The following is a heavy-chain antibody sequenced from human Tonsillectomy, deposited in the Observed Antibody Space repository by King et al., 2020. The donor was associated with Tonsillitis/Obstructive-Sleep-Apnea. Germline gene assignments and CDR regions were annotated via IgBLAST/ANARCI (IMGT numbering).Heavy chain of an antibody. Sequence: VQLVESGGGLVQPGGSLRLSCAASGFTFSSYEMNWVRQAPGKGLEWVSYISSSGSTIYYADSVKGRFTISRENAKNSLYLQMNSLRAEDTAVYYCARGGDIVVVPAAITSYYYGMDVWGQGTTVTVSS. CDR3: ARGGDIVVVPAAITSYYYGMDV. CDR2: ISSSGSTI. D-gene: IGHD2-2*02. V-gene: IGHV3-48*03. CDR1: GFTFSSYE. J-gene: IGHJ6*02.